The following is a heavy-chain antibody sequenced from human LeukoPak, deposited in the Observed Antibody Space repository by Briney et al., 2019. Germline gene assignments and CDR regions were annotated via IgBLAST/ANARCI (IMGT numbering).Heavy chain of an antibody. V-gene: IGHV3-21*01. CDR1: GFTFSTYG. CDR3: ARGRGRNPSGYYYYMDV. Sequence: PGGSLRLSCAASGFTFSTYGMTWVRQAPGKGLEWVSSISSSSSYIYYADSVKGRFTISRDNAKNSLYLQMNSLRAEDTAVYYCARGRGRNPSGYYYYMDVWGKGTTVTTSS. CDR2: ISSSSSYI. D-gene: IGHD2-15*01. J-gene: IGHJ6*03.